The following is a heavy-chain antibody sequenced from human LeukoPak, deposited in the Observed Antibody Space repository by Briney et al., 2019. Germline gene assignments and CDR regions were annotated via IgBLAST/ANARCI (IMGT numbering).Heavy chain of an antibody. CDR1: GGTFSSYA. D-gene: IGHD5-18*01. CDR2: IIPIFGTA. Sequence: SVKVSCKASGGTFSSYAISWMRQAPGQGLEWMGRIIPIFGTANYAQKFQGRVTITTDESTSTAYMELSSLRSEDTAVYYCAIGGDTAMADDYWGQGTLVTVSS. J-gene: IGHJ4*02. CDR3: AIGGDTAMADDY. V-gene: IGHV1-69*05.